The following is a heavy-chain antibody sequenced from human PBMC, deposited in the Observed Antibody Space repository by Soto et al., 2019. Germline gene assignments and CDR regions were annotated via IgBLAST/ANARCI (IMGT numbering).Heavy chain of an antibody. J-gene: IGHJ4*02. D-gene: IGHD1-26*01. CDR2: ISAYNGNT. V-gene: IGHV1-18*01. Sequence: QVQLVQSGAEVKKPGASVKVSCKASGYTFTNFGISWVRQAPGQGLEWMGWISAYNGNTNYAQKFQGRITMTTDTSPSPDYMGLRSLSSDDTAAYSCARGEPPIDYWGQGTLVTVS. CDR3: ARGEPPIDY. CDR1: GYTFTNFG.